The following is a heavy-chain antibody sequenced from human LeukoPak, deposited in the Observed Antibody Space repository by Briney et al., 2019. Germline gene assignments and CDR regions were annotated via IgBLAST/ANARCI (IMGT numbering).Heavy chain of an antibody. J-gene: IGHJ4*02. D-gene: IGHD6-19*01. CDR1: GFTFSSYS. CDR2: ISSSSSTI. Sequence: GGSLRLSCAASGFTFSSYSMNWVRQAPGKGLEWVSYISSSSSTIYYADSVKGRFTISRDNAKNSLYLQMNSPRAEDTAVYYCARVGAVAGTNFWGQGTLVTVSS. CDR3: ARVGAVAGTNF. V-gene: IGHV3-48*01.